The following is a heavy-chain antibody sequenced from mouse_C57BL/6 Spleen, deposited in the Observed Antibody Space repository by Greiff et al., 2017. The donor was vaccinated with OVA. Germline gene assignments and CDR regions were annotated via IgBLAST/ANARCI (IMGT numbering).Heavy chain of an antibody. D-gene: IGHD4-1*01. J-gene: IGHJ2*01. CDR3: ARIWDGFDY. CDR1: GYTFTSYW. V-gene: IGHV1-52*01. Sequence: QVQLKQSGAELVRPGSSVKLSCKASGYTFTSYWMHWVKQRPIQGLEWIGNIDPSDSETHYNQKFKDKATLTVDKSSSTAYMQLSSLTSEDSAVYYCARIWDGFDYWGQGTTLTVSS. CDR2: IDPSDSET.